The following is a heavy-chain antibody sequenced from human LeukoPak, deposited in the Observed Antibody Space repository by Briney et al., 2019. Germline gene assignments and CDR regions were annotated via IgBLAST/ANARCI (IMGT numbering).Heavy chain of an antibody. D-gene: IGHD1-26*01. J-gene: IGHJ4*02. V-gene: IGHV4-39*07. CDR1: GGSISSSSYY. CDR3: ARVEVVGATKFDY. CDR2: IYYSGST. Sequence: PSETLSLTCTVSGGSISSSSYYWGWTRHPPGKALEGIVIIYYSGSTYYNPSLKRRVTISVDTSKNQFSLKLRYGPAADPAVYYCARVEVVGATKFDYWGQGTLVTVSS.